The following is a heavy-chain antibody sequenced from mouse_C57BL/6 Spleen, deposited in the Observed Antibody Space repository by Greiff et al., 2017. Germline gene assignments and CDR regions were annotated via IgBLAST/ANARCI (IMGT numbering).Heavy chain of an antibody. V-gene: IGHV1-69*01. CDR2: IDPSDSYT. J-gene: IGHJ2*01. D-gene: IGHD1-1*01. CDR1: GYTFTSYW. CDR3: ARGGGYYGLDY. Sequence: VQLQQPGAELVMPGASVKLSCKASGYTFTSYWMHWVKQRPGQGLEWIGEIDPSDSYTNYNQKFKGKSTLTVDKSSSTAYMQLSSLTSEDSAVYYCARGGGYYGLDYWGQGTTLTVSS.